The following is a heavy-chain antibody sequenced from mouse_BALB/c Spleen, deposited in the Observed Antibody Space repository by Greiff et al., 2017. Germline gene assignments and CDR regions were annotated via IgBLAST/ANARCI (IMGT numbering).Heavy chain of an antibody. CDR2: INLSSGYT. V-gene: IGHV1-4*01. D-gene: IGHD2-1*01. CDR3: AFYGNYAMDY. J-gene: IGHJ4*01. Sequence: QVQLQQSGAELARPGASVKMSCKASGYTFTSYTMHWVKQRPGQGLEWIGYINLSSGYTNYNQKFKDKATLTADKSSSTAYMQLSSLTSEDSAVYYCAFYGNYAMDYWGQGTSVTVSS. CDR1: GYTFTSYT.